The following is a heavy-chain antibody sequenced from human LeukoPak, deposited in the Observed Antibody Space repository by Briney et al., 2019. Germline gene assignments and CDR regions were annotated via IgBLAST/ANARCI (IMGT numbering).Heavy chain of an antibody. V-gene: IGHV3-21*01. CDR2: ISSSSSYI. CDR3: ARLGIAVAGANNDAFDI. J-gene: IGHJ3*02. Sequence: PGGSLRLSCAASGFTSSSYSMNWVRQAPGKGLEWVSSISSSSSYIYYADSVKGRFTISRDNAKNSLYLQINSLRAEDTAVYYCARLGIAVAGANNDAFDIWGQGTMVTVSS. D-gene: IGHD6-19*01. CDR1: GFTSSSYS.